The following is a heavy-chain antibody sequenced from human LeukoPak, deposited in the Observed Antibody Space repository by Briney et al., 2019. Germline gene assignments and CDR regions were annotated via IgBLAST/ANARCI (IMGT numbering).Heavy chain of an antibody. CDR1: GFTFSNYG. V-gene: IGHV3-30*19. CDR2: ISYDGSNK. Sequence: GGSLRLSCAASGFTFSNYGMHWVRQAPGKGLEWVAVISYDGSNKYYADSVRGRFTISRDSSKNTLYLQMNSLRAEDTAVYYCASGSGSVEDYWGQGTLVTVSS. CDR3: ASGSGSVEDY. D-gene: IGHD3-10*01. J-gene: IGHJ4*02.